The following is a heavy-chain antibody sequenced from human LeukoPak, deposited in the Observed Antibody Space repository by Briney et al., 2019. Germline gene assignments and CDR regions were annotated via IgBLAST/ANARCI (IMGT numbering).Heavy chain of an antibody. Sequence: GASVKVSCKASGYTFTGYYMHWVRQAPGQGLEWMGWINPNSGGTNYAQKFQGRVTMTRDTSISTAYMELSRLRSDDTVVYYCARDRARDGYKRFDYWGQGTLVTVSS. V-gene: IGHV1-2*02. CDR2: INPNSGGT. D-gene: IGHD5-24*01. CDR1: GYTFTGYY. CDR3: ARDRARDGYKRFDY. J-gene: IGHJ4*02.